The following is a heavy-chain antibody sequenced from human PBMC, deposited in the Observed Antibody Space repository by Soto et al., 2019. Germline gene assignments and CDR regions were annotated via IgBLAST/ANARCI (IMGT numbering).Heavy chain of an antibody. D-gene: IGHD4-17*01. V-gene: IGHV1-24*01. J-gene: IGHJ6*03. CDR1: GYTLTELS. CDR3: ATGRTPTVTTSYYYYMDV. CDR2: FDPEDGET. Sequence: ASVKVSCEVCGYTLTELSMHWVRQAPGKGLEWMGGFDPEDGETIYAQKFQGRVTMTEDTSTDTAYMELSSLRSEDTAVYYCATGRTPTVTTSYYYYMDVWGKGTTVTVSS.